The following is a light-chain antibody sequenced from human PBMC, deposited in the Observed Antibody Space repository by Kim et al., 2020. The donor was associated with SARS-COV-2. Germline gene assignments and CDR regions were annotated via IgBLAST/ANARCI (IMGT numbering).Light chain of an antibody. CDR2: GAS. Sequence: EIVLTQSPDTLSLSPGERATLSCRASQSVSSTYLAWYQQKPGQAPRLLIYGASSRATGIPDKFSGSGSGTDFTLTISRLEPEDFAVYYCQYYDSSRTFGHGTKVDIK. CDR1: QSVSSTY. V-gene: IGKV3-20*01. CDR3: QYYDSSRT. J-gene: IGKJ1*01.